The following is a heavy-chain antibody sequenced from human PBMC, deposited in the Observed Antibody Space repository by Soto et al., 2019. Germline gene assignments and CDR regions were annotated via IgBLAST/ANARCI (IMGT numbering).Heavy chain of an antibody. CDR1: GFTFSSYS. CDR3: ARAGRTSSIAALWFDP. V-gene: IGHV3-48*02. J-gene: IGHJ5*02. Sequence: EVQLVESGGGLVQPGGSLRLSCAASGFTFSSYSMNWVRQAPGKGLEWVSYISSSSSTIYYADSVKGRFTISRDNAKNSLYLQMNSLRDEDTAVYYCARAGRTSSIAALWFDPWGQGTLVTVSS. D-gene: IGHD6-6*01. CDR2: ISSSSSTI.